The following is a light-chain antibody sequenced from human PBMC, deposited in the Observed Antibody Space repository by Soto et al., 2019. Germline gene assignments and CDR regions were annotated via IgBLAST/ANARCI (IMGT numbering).Light chain of an antibody. Sequence: QSVLTQPPSASGTPGQRVTMSCSGSSSNIGGNAIYWYQQLPGTAPKLLIYSNDQRPSGVPDRFSGSKSGTSASLAISGLQSEDGADYYCAVWDDSLNGPVFGGGTKLTVL. J-gene: IGLJ3*02. CDR2: SND. CDR3: AVWDDSLNGPV. CDR1: SSNIGGNA. V-gene: IGLV1-44*01.